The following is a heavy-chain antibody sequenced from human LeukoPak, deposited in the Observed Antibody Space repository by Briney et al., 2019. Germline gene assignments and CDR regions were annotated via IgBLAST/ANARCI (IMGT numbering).Heavy chain of an antibody. Sequence: GASVKVSCKASGYIFTSYAISWVRQAPGQGLECMGWISPYNGDTNYVQKLQGRVTMTTDTSTNTAYMELRSLRSDDTALYFCARDFRAYCNGDCRSPLDLWGQGTLVTVSS. V-gene: IGHV1-18*01. CDR3: ARDFRAYCNGDCRSPLDL. D-gene: IGHD2-21*02. J-gene: IGHJ5*02. CDR1: GYIFTSYA. CDR2: ISPYNGDT.